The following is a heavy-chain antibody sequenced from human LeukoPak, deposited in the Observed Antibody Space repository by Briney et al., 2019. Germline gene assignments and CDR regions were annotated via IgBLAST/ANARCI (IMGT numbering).Heavy chain of an antibody. J-gene: IGHJ6*02. CDR3: ASEAIGYYYGMDV. CDR1: GGSISSGSYY. D-gene: IGHD3-22*01. V-gene: IGHV4-61*02. Sequence: SQTLSLTCTVSGGSISSGSYYWSWIRQPAGKGLEWIGRIYTSGSTNYNPSLKSRVTISVDTSKNQFSLKLSSVTAAGTAVYYCASEAIGYYYGMDVWGQGTTVTVSS. CDR2: IYTSGST.